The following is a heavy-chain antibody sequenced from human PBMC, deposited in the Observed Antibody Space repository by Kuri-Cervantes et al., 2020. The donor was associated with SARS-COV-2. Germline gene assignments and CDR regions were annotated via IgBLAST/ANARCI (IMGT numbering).Heavy chain of an antibody. J-gene: IGHJ4*02. CDR1: GFTFRTYA. CDR3: ARVCSGGSCYRY. Sequence: GESLKISCVASGFTFRTYAVHWVRQPPGKGLEWVAVISYDESNKYYADSVKGRFTISRDNSKNTLYLQMNSLRAEDTAVYYCARVCSGGSCYRYWGQGTLVTVSS. CDR2: ISYDESNK. D-gene: IGHD2-15*01. V-gene: IGHV3-30*04.